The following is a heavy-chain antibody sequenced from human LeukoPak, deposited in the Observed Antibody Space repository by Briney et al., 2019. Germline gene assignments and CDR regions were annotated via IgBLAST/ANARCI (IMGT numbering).Heavy chain of an antibody. Sequence: GASVKVSCKASGYDFITYAISWVRQAPGQGLEWMGWISAYNGNTNYAQKLQGRVTMTTDTSTSTAYMELRSLRSDDTAVYYCARDYYDILTGEIFDYWGQGTLVTVSS. CDR1: GYDFITYA. CDR3: ARDYYDILTGEIFDY. J-gene: IGHJ4*02. CDR2: ISAYNGNT. D-gene: IGHD3-9*01. V-gene: IGHV1-18*01.